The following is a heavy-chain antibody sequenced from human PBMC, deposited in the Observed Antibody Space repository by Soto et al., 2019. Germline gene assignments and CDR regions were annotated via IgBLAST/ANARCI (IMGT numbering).Heavy chain of an antibody. CDR2: INLSADRT. J-gene: IGHJ4*02. V-gene: IGHV1-46*03. CDR1: GYIFTNYY. Sequence: ASVKVSCKASGYIFTNYYIHWVRQASGQGLERMGIINLSADRTSYAQKFQGRFTVTMDTSTSTVYMVLGSLSSDDSALFYCVRDPSSGYRSFDYWGQGTLVTVSS. CDR3: VRDPSSGYRSFDY. D-gene: IGHD3-22*01.